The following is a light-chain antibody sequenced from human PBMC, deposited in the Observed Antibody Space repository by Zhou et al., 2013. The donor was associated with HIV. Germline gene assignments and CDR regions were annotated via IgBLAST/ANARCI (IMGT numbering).Light chain of an antibody. CDR3: MQALQTPFT. J-gene: IGKJ3*01. CDR2: LGS. CDR1: QSLLHSNGNTY. V-gene: IGKV2-28*01. Sequence: DIVMTQSPLSLPVTPGEPASISCKSSQSLLHSNGNTYLDWYLQKPGQSPQLLIYLGSNRASGVPDRFSGSGSGTDFTLTISRVETEDVGLYYCMQALQTPFTFGPGTKVDI.